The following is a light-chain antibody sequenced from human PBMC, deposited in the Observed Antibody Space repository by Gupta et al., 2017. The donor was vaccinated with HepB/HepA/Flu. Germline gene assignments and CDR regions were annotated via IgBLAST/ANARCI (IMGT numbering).Light chain of an antibody. Sequence: VQMTQSPSSLSASVGDRVTLPCRARQSISSYLNWYQQKPGKAPKLLIYGASNMQSGVPSRFSGSGSGTEFTLTISSLQSEDFAAYYCQQNNSSPLTFGRGTKVEIK. V-gene: IGKV1-39*01. CDR3: QQNNSSPLT. CDR1: QSISSY. J-gene: IGKJ1*01. CDR2: GAS.